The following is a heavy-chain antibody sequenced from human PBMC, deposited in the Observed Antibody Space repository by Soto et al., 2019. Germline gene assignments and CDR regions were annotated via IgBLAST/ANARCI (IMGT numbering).Heavy chain of an antibody. V-gene: IGHV1-69*13. CDR3: ARGLRSTTVTTLDDY. CDR2: IIPIFGTA. CDR1: GGTFSSYA. Sequence: GASVKVSCKASGGTFSSYAISWVRQAPGQGLEWMGGIIPIFGTANYAQKFQGRVTITADESTSTAYMELSSLRSEDTAVYYCARGLRSTTVTTLDDYWGQGTLVTVSS. J-gene: IGHJ4*02. D-gene: IGHD4-17*01.